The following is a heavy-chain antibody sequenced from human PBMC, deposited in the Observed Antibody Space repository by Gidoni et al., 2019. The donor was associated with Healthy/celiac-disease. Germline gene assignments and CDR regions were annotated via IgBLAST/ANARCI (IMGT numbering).Heavy chain of an antibody. CDR1: GGTFSSYT. D-gene: IGHD1-7*01. V-gene: IGHV1-69*02. CDR2: IIPILGIA. J-gene: IGHJ6*03. CDR3: ARSTGTTFSGSMGYMDV. Sequence: QVQLVQSGAEVKKPGSSVKVSCKASGGTFSSYTISWVRQAPGQGLEWMGRIIPILGIANYAQKFQGRVTITADKSTSTAYMELSSLRSEDTAVYYCARSTGTTFSGSMGYMDVWGKGTTVTVSS.